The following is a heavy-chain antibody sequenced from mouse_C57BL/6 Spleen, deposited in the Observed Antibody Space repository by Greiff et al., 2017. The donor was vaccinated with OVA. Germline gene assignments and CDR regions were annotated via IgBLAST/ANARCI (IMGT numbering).Heavy chain of an antibody. Sequence: VQLQQSGAELVKPGASVKLSCTASGFNIKDYYMHWVKQRTEQGLEWIGRIDPEDGETKYAPQFQGKATITADPSSNTAYLQLSSLTSEDTAVYYCARFYGYYAMDYWGQGTSVTVSS. CDR3: ARFYGYYAMDY. CDR1: GFNIKDYY. V-gene: IGHV14-2*01. D-gene: IGHD1-1*01. CDR2: IDPEDGET. J-gene: IGHJ4*01.